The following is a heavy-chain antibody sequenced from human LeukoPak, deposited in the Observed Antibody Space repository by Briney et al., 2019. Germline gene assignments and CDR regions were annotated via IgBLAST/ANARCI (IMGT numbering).Heavy chain of an antibody. CDR1: GYTFTSYG. V-gene: IGHV1-69*06. CDR3: ARGEVYYYDSSGLYYFDY. CDR2: IIPIFGTA. D-gene: IGHD3-22*01. Sequence: SVKVSCKASGYTFTSYGISWVRQAPGQGLEWMGGIIPIFGTANYAQKFQGRVTITADKSTSTAYMELSSLRSEDTAVYYCARGEVYYYDSSGLYYFDYWGQGTLVTVSS. J-gene: IGHJ4*02.